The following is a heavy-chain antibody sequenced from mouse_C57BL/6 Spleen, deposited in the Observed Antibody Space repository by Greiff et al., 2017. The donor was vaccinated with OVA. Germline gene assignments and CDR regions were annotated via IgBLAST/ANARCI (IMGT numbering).Heavy chain of an antibody. CDR1: GYTFTSYW. CDR3: ARGAYYGSSPFDY. J-gene: IGHJ2*01. D-gene: IGHD1-1*01. V-gene: IGHV1-69*01. Sequence: QVQLQQSGAELVMPGASVKLSCKASGYTFTSYWMHWVKQRPGQGLEWIGEIDPSDSYTNYNQKFKGKSTLTVDKSSSTAYMQLSSLTSEDSAVYYCARGAYYGSSPFDYWGQGTTLTVSS. CDR2: IDPSDSYT.